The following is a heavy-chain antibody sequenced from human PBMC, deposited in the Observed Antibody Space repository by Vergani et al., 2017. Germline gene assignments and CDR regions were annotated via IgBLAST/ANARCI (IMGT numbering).Heavy chain of an antibody. Sequence: QVQLQQWGAGLLKPSETLSLTCAVYGGSFSGYYWSWIRQPPGKGLEWIGEINHSGSTNYNPSRKSRVTISVDTSKNQFSLKLSSVTAADTAVYYCARGPPSGIAVAGKDYWGQGTLVTVSS. CDR2: INHSGST. V-gene: IGHV4-34*01. CDR1: GGSFSGYY. J-gene: IGHJ4*02. CDR3: ARGPPSGIAVAGKDY. D-gene: IGHD6-19*01.